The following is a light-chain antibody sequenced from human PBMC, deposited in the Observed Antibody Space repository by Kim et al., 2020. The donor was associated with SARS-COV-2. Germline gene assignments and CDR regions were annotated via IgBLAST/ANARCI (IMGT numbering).Light chain of an antibody. J-gene: IGLJ2*01. CDR3: LLWYSGLTV. V-gene: IGLV7-46*01. CDR2: DTS. CDR1: TGTVTSGHY. Sequence: QAVVTQEPSLTVSPGGTVTLTCGSSTGTVTSGHYPYWFQQKPGQAPKTLIYDTSDKHSWTPARFSGSLLGGKAALTLSGAQPEDEAEYYCLLWYSGLTVFGGGTQLTVL.